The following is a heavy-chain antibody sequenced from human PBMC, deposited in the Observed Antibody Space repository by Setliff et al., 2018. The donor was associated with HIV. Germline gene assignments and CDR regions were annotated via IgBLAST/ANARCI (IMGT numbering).Heavy chain of an antibody. D-gene: IGHD5-12*01. CDR2: ISSSSSYT. CDR1: GFTFSDYY. J-gene: IGHJ6*02. V-gene: IGHV3-11*05. CDR3: ARDTGRWLQLYGMDV. Sequence: GESLKISCAASGFTFSDYYMSWIRQAPGKGLEWVSYISSSSSYTNYADSVKGRFTISRDNAKNSLYLQMNSLRAEDTAVYYCARDTGRWLQLYGMDVWGQGTTVTSP.